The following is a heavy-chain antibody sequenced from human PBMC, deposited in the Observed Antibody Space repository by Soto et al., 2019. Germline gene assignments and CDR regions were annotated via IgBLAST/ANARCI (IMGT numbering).Heavy chain of an antibody. J-gene: IGHJ4*02. D-gene: IGHD3-22*01. CDR3: VSGYGYFGN. V-gene: IGHV3-33*01. Sequence: QVQLVESGGGVVQPGRSLRLSCAAYGIIFSNYGTHWVRQAPGKGLEWVAVIWYDGRDKYYADSVKGRFTISRDNSKNTLYLQMNILTADDTAVYYCVSGYGYFGNWGQGTLVTVSS. CDR1: GIIFSNYG. CDR2: IWYDGRDK.